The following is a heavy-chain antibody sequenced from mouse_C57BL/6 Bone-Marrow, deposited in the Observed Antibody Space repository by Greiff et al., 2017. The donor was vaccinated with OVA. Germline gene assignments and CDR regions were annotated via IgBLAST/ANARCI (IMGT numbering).Heavy chain of an antibody. Sequence: QVQLQQSGAELAKPGASVKLSCKASGYTFTSYWMHWVKQRPVQGLEWSGYIMRSSGYTKYNQKFKDKATLTADKSSSTAYMQLSSLTYEDSAVYYCARRGITTVDYWGQGTTLTVSS. D-gene: IGHD1-1*01. J-gene: IGHJ2*01. CDR3: ARRGITTVDY. CDR1: GYTFTSYW. CDR2: IMRSSGYT. V-gene: IGHV1-7*01.